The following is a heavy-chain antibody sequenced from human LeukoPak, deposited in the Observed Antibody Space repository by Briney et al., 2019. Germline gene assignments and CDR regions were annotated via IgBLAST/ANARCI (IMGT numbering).Heavy chain of an antibody. D-gene: IGHD2-2*01. CDR2: ISGPGTRT. CDR3: VRDQGCSTTSCQLNWFDP. V-gene: IGHV3-43*02. CDR1: GFTFNDYA. Sequence: GGSLRLSCAASGFTFNDYAMNWVRQAPGKGLEWVSLISGPGTRTYYADSVKGRFTVSRDNSKNSLYLQMNSLRTEDTAFYYCVRDQGCSTTSCQLNWFDPWGQGTLVTVSS. J-gene: IGHJ5*02.